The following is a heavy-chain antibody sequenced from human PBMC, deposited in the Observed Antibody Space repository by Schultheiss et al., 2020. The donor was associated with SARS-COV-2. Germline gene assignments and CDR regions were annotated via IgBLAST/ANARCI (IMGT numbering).Heavy chain of an antibody. D-gene: IGHD4-17*01. V-gene: IGHV3-23*01. CDR1: GFTFSSYA. CDR2: ISGSGGST. CDR3: ARASAPLYGRIGY. J-gene: IGHJ4*02. Sequence: GGSLRLSCAASGFTFSSYAMSWVRQAPGKGLEWVSAISGSGGSTYYADSVKGRFTISRDNSKNTLYLQMNSLRAEDTAVYYCARASAPLYGRIGYWGQGTLVTVSS.